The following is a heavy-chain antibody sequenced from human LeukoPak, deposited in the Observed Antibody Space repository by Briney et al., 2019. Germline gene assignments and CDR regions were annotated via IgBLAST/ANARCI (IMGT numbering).Heavy chain of an antibody. CDR3: AKDLSQGRAAPDY. CDR2: ISGRGGST. D-gene: IGHD6-13*01. V-gene: IGHV3-23*01. Sequence: GGSLRLSCAASGFTFSTYAMSWVRQAPGKGLEWVSGISGRGGSTYYADSVKGRFTISRDNSKNTLYLEMNSLRAEDTAVYYCAKDLSQGRAAPDYWGQGTLVTVSS. J-gene: IGHJ4*02. CDR1: GFTFSTYA.